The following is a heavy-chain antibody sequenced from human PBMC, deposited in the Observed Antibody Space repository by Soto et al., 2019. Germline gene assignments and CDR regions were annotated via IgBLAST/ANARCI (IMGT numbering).Heavy chain of an antibody. CDR2: ISYDGINK. J-gene: IGHJ4*02. CDR1: GFTFSSYG. D-gene: IGHD1-1*01. CDR3: AKSMYNWNDGFFDY. V-gene: IGHV3-30*18. Sequence: QVQLVESGGGVVQPGRSLRLSCAASGFTFSSYGMHWVRQAPGKGLEWVAIISYDGINKYYANSVKGRFTISRDNSKNTLYLQMNSLRAKDTAGYYCAKSMYNWNDGFFDYWGQGTLVTVSS.